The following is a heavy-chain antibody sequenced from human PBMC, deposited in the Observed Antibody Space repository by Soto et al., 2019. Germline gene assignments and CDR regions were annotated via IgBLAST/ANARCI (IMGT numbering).Heavy chain of an antibody. J-gene: IGHJ6*03. CDR2: ISSSSSTT. CDR1: GFTFSSYG. Sequence: PGGSLRVSCAAAGFTFSSYGRNWVRQATGKGLEWVSYISSSSSTTYYADSVKGRFTISRHNSKNTLYLQMNSLRAEDTAVYYCARGHRINPPTIFGVVTQHGLYYYMDVWGKGTTVTVSS. D-gene: IGHD3-3*01. V-gene: IGHV3-48*01. CDR3: ARGHRINPPTIFGVVTQHGLYYYMDV.